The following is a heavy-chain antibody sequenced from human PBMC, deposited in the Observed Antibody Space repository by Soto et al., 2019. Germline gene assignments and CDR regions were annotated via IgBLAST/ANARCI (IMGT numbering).Heavy chain of an antibody. Sequence: SETLSLTCAVSGYSISSGYYWGWIRQPPGKGLEWIGSIYHSGSTYYNPSLKSRVTISVDTSKNQFSLKLSSVTAADTAVYYCARDRDIVVVVGTYYGMDVWGQGTTVTVSS. CDR3: ARDRDIVVVVGTYYGMDV. CDR1: GYSISSGYY. CDR2: IYHSGST. J-gene: IGHJ6*02. D-gene: IGHD2-15*01. V-gene: IGHV4-38-2*02.